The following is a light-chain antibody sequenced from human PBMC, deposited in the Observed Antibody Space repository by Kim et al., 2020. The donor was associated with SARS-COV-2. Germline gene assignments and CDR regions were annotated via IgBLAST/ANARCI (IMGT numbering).Light chain of an antibody. CDR2: AAS. J-gene: IGKJ4*01. CDR3: LQHNVYPLT. CDR1: QAIGNY. Sequence: ASVGDSVNSTCRASQAIGNYLVWFQQKPGKGPKRLIYAASTLESGVPSRFSGSGSGTEFTLTISSLQPEDSATYFCLQHNVYPLTFGGGTKVEIK. V-gene: IGKV1-17*03.